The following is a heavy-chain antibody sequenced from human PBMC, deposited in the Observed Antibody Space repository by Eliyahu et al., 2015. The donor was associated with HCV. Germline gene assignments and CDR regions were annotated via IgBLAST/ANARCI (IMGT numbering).Heavy chain of an antibody. J-gene: IGHJ4*02. CDR3: ARQIVGYYYDSSGYYDY. V-gene: IGHV4-39*01. CDR2: IXYSGST. D-gene: IGHD3-22*01. CDR1: XGSXSSSSXY. Sequence: QLQLQESGPGLVXPSETLSLTCTVSXGSXSSSSXYWGWIRQPPGKGLEWIGSIXYSGSTYYNPSLKSRVTISVDTSKNQFSLKLSSVTAADTAVYYCARQIVGYYYDSSGYYDYWGQGTLVTVSS.